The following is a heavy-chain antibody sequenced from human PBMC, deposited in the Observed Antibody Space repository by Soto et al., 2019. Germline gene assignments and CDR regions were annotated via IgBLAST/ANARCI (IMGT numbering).Heavy chain of an antibody. CDR3: ARALGAAAGGYYYYGMDV. CDR1: GFTFSSYA. D-gene: IGHD6-13*01. J-gene: IGHJ6*02. V-gene: IGHV3-30-3*01. Sequence: SLRLSCAASGFTFSSYAMHWVRQAPGKGLEWVAVISYDGSNKYYADSVKGRFTISRDNSKNTLYLQMNSLRAEDTAVYYCARALGAAAGGYYYYGMDVWGQGTTVTVSS. CDR2: ISYDGSNK.